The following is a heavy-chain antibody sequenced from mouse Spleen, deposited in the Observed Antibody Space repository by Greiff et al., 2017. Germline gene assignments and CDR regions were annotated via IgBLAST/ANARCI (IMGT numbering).Heavy chain of an antibody. D-gene: IGHD1-1*01. J-gene: IGHJ2*01. Sequence: EVQLQQSGPVLVKPGASVKMSCKASGYTFTDYYMNWVKQSHGKSLEWIGVINPYNGGTSYNQKFKGKATLTVDKSSSTAYMELNSLTSEDSAVYYCARRNYYGSSSSFDYWGQGTTLTVSS. CDR3: ARRNYYGSSSSFDY. CDR1: GYTFTDYY. CDR2: INPYNGGT. V-gene: IGHV1-19*01.